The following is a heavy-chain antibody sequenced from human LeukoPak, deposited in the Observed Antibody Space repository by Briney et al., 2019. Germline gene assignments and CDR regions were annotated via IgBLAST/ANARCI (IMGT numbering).Heavy chain of an antibody. Sequence: GGSLRLFCAASGFTFSKYWMSWVRQAPGKGLEWVANIKYDGIEKYYMDSVRGRFTIARDNAKNSLFLQMNSLRAEDTAVYYCARDLVTVPSGDWFDPWGQGTLVTVSA. D-gene: IGHD2-2*01. CDR2: IKYDGIEK. CDR3: ARDLVTVPSGDWFDP. CDR1: GFTFSKYW. J-gene: IGHJ5*02. V-gene: IGHV3-7*01.